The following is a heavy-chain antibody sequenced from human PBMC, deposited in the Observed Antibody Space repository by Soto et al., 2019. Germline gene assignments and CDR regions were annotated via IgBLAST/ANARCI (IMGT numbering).Heavy chain of an antibody. J-gene: IGHJ4*02. V-gene: IGHV3-23*01. D-gene: IGHD6-13*01. CDR3: ARTSSSWYYFDY. Sequence: GGSLRLSCAASGFTFSSYAMSWVRQAPGKGLEWVSAISGSGGSTYYADSVKGRSTISRDNSKNTLYLQMNSLRAEDTAVYYCARTSSSWYYFDYWGQGTLVTVSS. CDR1: GFTFSSYA. CDR2: ISGSGGST.